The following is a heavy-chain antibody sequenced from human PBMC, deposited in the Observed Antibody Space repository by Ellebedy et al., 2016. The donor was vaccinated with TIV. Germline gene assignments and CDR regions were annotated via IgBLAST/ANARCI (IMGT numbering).Heavy chain of an antibody. V-gene: IGHV4-39*01. J-gene: IGHJ5*02. CDR1: GGSISIDNYY. CDR2: INYRGTT. CDR3: ARHRAHNNWFDP. Sequence: SETLSLTCTVSGGSISIDNYYWDWIRQPPGKELEWIGNINYRGTTYYSPSLRSRVTMSVDTSNNQFSLKLTSVSAADTAVYYCARHRAHNNWFDPWGQGTLVTVSS.